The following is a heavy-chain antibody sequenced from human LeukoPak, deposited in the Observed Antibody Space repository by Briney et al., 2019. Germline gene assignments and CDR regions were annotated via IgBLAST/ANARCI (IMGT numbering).Heavy chain of an antibody. D-gene: IGHD5-12*01. CDR3: ARGFDSGYDFGY. CDR2: IWYDGSNK. J-gene: IGHJ4*02. V-gene: IGHV3-33*01. Sequence: GGSLRLSCAASGFTFSTYGMHWVRQAPGKGLEWVAVIWYDGSNKYYADSVKGRFTISRDNSKNTLYLQMNSLRAEDTAVYHCARGFDSGYDFGYWGQGTLVTVSS. CDR1: GFTFSTYG.